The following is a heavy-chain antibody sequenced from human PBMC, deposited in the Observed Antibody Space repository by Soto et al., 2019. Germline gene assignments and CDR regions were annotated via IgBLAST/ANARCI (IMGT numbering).Heavy chain of an antibody. J-gene: IGHJ1*01. Sequence: GGSLRLSCGASGFTFSTYWMQWVRQVPGEGLVWVSSISENGGITTYADSVKGRFTISRDNAKNTLYLQMNGLRVEDTAIYYCAREYYSSGTHWGQGTLVTVSS. CDR1: GFTFSTYW. V-gene: IGHV3-74*01. CDR3: AREYYSSGTH. D-gene: IGHD3-10*01. CDR2: ISENGGIT.